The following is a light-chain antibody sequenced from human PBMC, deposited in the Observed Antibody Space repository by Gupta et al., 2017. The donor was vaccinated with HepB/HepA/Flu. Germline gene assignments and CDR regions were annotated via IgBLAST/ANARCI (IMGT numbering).Light chain of an antibody. J-gene: IGKJ1*01. Sequence: EIVLTQSPGTLSLSPGERAIVSCRARQSVTTGSYLAWYQQKPGLAPRLLIYRTSSRATGIPDRFSGSGSGTEFTLSISRLEPEDFAVYYCQQEGNLKWTFGQGTKVEIK. CDR2: RTS. V-gene: IGKV3-20*01. CDR1: QSVTTGSY. CDR3: QQEGNLKWT.